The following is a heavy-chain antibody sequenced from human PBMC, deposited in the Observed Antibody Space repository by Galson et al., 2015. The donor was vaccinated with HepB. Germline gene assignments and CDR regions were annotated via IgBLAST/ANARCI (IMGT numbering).Heavy chain of an antibody. J-gene: IGHJ4*02. D-gene: IGHD1-1*01. Sequence: SLRLSCAASGFTFSSYAMHWVRQAPGKGLEYVSAISSNGGSTYYADSVKGRFTISRDNSKNTLYLQMSSLRAEDTAVYYCVKVGPNWNDVSEFGYWGQGTLVTVSS. CDR2: ISSNGGST. CDR3: VKVGPNWNDVSEFGY. CDR1: GFTFSSYA. V-gene: IGHV3-64D*06.